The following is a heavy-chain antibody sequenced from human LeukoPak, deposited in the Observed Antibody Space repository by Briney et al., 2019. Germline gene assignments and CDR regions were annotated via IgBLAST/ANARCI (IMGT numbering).Heavy chain of an antibody. CDR2: IYYSGST. Sequence: SETLSLTCTVSGGSISSSSYYWGWIRQPPGKGLEWIGSIYYSGSTYYNPSLKSRVTISVDTSKNQFSLKLSSVTAADTAVYYCARLMMVRGVIDFWGQGTLVTVSS. J-gene: IGHJ4*02. CDR1: GGSISSSSYY. V-gene: IGHV4-39*01. CDR3: ARLMMVRGVIDF. D-gene: IGHD3-10*01.